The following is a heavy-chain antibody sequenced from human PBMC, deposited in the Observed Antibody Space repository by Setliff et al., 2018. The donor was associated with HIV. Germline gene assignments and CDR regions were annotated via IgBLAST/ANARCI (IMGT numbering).Heavy chain of an antibody. CDR3: ARDWRAYGVLGS. D-gene: IGHD4-17*01. V-gene: IGHV4-4*02. CDR1: GGSISSSNW. CDR2: IYHNGNT. J-gene: IGHJ4*02. Sequence: LSLTCAVSGGSISSSNWWSWVRQPPGKGLEWIGEIYHNGNTNYSPSLKNRVTMSVDNSKNQFSPMVRSVTAADTAVYYCARDWRAYGVLGSWGQGRLVTV.